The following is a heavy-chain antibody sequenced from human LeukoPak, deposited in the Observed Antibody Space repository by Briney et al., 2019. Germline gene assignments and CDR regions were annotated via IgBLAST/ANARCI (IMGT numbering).Heavy chain of an antibody. Sequence: GGSLRLSCTASGFTFGDYAMSWFRQAPGKGLEWVGFIRGKAYGGTTEYAASVKGRFTISRDDSKSIAYLQMNSLKTEDTAVYYCTRAPLRTRFDYWGQGTLVTVSS. CDR1: GFTFGDYA. CDR3: TRAPLRTRFDY. CDR2: IRGKAYGGTT. D-gene: IGHD3-9*01. J-gene: IGHJ4*02. V-gene: IGHV3-49*03.